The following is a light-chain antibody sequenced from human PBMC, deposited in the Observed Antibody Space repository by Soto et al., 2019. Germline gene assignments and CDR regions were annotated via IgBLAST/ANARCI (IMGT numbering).Light chain of an antibody. CDR2: AAS. V-gene: IGKV1-9*01. CDR3: QQLNSSTPGLT. J-gene: IGKJ4*01. CDR1: QGISSY. Sequence: DIQLTQSPSFLSASVGDRVTITCRASQGISSYLAWYQQKPGKAPKLLIYAASTLQSGVPSRFSGSGSGTEFTLTISSLQPEDFETYYCQQLNSSTPGLTFGGGTKVDI.